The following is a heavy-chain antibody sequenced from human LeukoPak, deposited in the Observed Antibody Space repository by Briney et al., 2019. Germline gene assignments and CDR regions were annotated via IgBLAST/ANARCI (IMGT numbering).Heavy chain of an antibody. CDR1: GYSFTSYW. D-gene: IGHD6-13*01. V-gene: IGHV5-51*01. J-gene: IGHJ4*02. CDR2: IYPGNSDT. Sequence: GEFLKISCKGSGYSFTSYWIAWVRQMPGKGREWLGIIYPGNSDTRYSPSFQGQVTISADKSITTAYLQWSSLKALDSGMYYCARRLAATGTGWNDYWGQGTLVTVSS. CDR3: ARRLAATGTGWNDY.